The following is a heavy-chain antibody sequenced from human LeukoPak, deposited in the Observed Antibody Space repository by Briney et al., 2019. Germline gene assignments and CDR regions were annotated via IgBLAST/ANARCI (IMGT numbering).Heavy chain of an antibody. CDR3: ARVKAVAGYFFDY. CDR2: IYYSGST. CDR1: GGSFSGYY. V-gene: IGHV4-59*01. Sequence: PSETLSLTCAVYGGSFSGYYWSWIRQPPGKGLEWIGYIYYSGSTNYNPSLKSRVTISVDTSKNQFSLKLSSVTAADTAVYYCARVKAVAGYFFDYWGQGTLVTVSS. D-gene: IGHD6-19*01. J-gene: IGHJ4*02.